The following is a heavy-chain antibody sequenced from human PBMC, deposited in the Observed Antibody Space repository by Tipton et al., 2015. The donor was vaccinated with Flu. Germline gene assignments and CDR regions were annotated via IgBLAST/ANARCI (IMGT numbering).Heavy chain of an antibody. CDR1: GGSITGSSTY. V-gene: IGHV4-39*07. CDR2: IHYSGST. CDR3: ARAWRGGSNVDGVAAKGWFDP. D-gene: IGHD5-12*01. J-gene: IGHJ5*02. Sequence: PGLVKPSETLSLTCTVSGGSITGSSTYWGWIRQPPGKGLEWIGSIHYSGSTYYNPSLASRVIISVDTSKNQFSLKLNSVTAADTAVYYFARAWRGGSNVDGVAAKGWFDPWGQGTLVTVSS.